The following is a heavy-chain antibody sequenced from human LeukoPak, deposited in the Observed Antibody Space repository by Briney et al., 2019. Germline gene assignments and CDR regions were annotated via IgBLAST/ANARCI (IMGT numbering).Heavy chain of an antibody. CDR1: GFTFGDYA. V-gene: IGHV3-49*03. CDR2: IRSKAYGGTT. D-gene: IGHD3-9*01. J-gene: IGHJ4*02. Sequence: GGSLRLSCTASGFTFGDYAMSWFRQAPGKGLEWVGFIRSKAYGGTTEYAASVKGRFTISRDDSKSIAYLQMNSLKTEDTAVYYCTRDRCLADFDWSFDYWGQGTLVTVSS. CDR3: TRDRCLADFDWSFDY.